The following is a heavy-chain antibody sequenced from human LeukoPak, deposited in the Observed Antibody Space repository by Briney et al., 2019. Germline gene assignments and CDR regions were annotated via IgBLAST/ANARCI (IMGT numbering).Heavy chain of an antibody. J-gene: IGHJ6*02. Sequence: SETLSLTCTVSGGSISSGDYYWSWIRQPPGKGLGWIGYIYYSGSTYYNPSLKSRVTISVDTSKNQFSLKLSSVTAADTAVYYCARAGGSSWYPPYYYYGMDVWGQGTTVTVSS. CDR1: GGSISSGDYY. CDR2: IYYSGST. D-gene: IGHD6-13*01. CDR3: ARAGGSSWYPPYYYYGMDV. V-gene: IGHV4-30-4*01.